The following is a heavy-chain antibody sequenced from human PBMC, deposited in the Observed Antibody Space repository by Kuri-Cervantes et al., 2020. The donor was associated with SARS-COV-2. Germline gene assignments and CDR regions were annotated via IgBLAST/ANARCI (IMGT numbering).Heavy chain of an antibody. J-gene: IGHJ3*02. V-gene: IGHV3-48*01. Sequence: GGSLRLSCAASGFTFSSYSMNWVRQAPGKGLEWVSYISSSSSTIYYADSVKGRFTISRDNAKNSLYLQMNSLRAEDTAVYYCTTYYDFWSGYYSSDAFDIWGQGTMVTVSS. D-gene: IGHD3-3*01. CDR1: GFTFSSYS. CDR3: TTYYDFWSGYYSSDAFDI. CDR2: ISSSSSTI.